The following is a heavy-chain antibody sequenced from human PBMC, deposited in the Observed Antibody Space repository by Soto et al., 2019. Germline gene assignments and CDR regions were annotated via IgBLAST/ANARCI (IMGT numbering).Heavy chain of an antibody. J-gene: IGHJ4*02. CDR3: ATTASRLDY. CDR1: GFTVSSNY. D-gene: IGHD4-17*01. Sequence: EVQLVESGGGLVQPGGSLRLSCAASGFTVSSNYMSWVRQAPGKGLEWVSVIYSGGSTYYADSVKGRFTISRDNSKNTLYLQMNRRSAEDTAVYYCATTASRLDYWGQGTLVTVSS. V-gene: IGHV3-66*01. CDR2: IYSGGST.